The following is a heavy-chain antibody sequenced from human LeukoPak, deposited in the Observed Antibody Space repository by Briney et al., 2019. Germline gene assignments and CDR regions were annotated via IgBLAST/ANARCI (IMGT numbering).Heavy chain of an antibody. V-gene: IGHV4-31*03. J-gene: IGHJ6*02. CDR3: ARETYHETGYYGMDV. CDR2: IYYSGST. D-gene: IGHD2-2*01. CDR1: GGSISSGGYY. Sequence: IPSETLSLTCTVSGGSISSGGYYWSWIRQHPGKGLEWIGYIYYSGSTYYNPSLKSRVTISVDTSKNQFSLKLSSVTAADTAVYYCARETYHETGYYGMDVWGQGTTVTVSS.